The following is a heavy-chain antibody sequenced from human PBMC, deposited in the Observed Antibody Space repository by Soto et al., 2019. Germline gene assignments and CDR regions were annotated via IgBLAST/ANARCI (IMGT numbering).Heavy chain of an antibody. Sequence: QVQLVQSGAEVKKPGSSVKVSCKASGGTFSSYAISWVRQAPGQGLEWLGGILPIFGTANYAQKFQGRVTITADESTSKAYMGLSSLSSEDTAVYYCARGGGYCSGGSCYSGEVDWFDPWGQGTMVTVSS. CDR3: ARGGGYCSGGSCYSGEVDWFDP. J-gene: IGHJ5*02. D-gene: IGHD2-15*01. CDR1: GGTFSSYA. CDR2: ILPIFGTA. V-gene: IGHV1-69*01.